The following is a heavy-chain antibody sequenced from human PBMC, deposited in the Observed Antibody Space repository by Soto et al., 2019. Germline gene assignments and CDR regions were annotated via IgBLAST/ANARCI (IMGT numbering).Heavy chain of an antibody. CDR1: GGSFSGYY. J-gene: IGHJ6*02. Sequence: SETLSLTCAVYGGSFSGYYWSWIRQHPGKGLEWIGYIYYSGSTYYNPSLKSRVTISVDTSKNQFSLKLSSVTAADTAVYYCARDSIAVFGMDVWGQGTTVTVSS. CDR3: ARDSIAVFGMDV. CDR2: IYYSGST. V-gene: IGHV4-31*11. D-gene: IGHD6-19*01.